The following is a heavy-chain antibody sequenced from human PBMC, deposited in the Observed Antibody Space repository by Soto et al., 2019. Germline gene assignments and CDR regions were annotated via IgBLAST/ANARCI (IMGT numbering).Heavy chain of an antibody. CDR3: ARSASVVVPAATSHFDY. V-gene: IGHV1-69*13. J-gene: IGHJ4*02. CDR1: GGTFSSYA. Sequence: GASVKVSCKASGGTFSSYAISWVRQAPGQGLEWMGGIIPIFGTANYAQKFQGRVTITADESTSTAYMELSSLRSEDTAVYYCARSASVVVPAATSHFDYWGQGTLVTVSS. D-gene: IGHD2-2*01. CDR2: IIPIFGTA.